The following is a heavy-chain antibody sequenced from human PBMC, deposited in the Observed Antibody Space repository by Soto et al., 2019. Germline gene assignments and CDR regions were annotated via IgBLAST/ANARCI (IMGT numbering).Heavy chain of an antibody. V-gene: IGHV3-23*01. D-gene: IGHD3-22*01. CDR3: AKSGDNSGYYEPLFDY. CDR1: GFTFSNFA. CDR2: ITGSGSLT. Sequence: GSLRLSFAASGFTFSNFAMSWVRQAPGKGREGVSSITGSGSLTYYEDYVKARFTISRDNSNNTLYLHMSSLRAEDTAVYYCAKSGDNSGYYEPLFDYWGQGTLVTVSS. J-gene: IGHJ4*02.